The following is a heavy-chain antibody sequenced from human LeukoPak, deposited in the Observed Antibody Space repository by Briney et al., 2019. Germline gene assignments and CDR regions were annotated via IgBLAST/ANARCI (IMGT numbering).Heavy chain of an antibody. CDR1: GYAFTGYY. Sequence: ASVKVSCKASGYAFTGYYMHWVRQAPGQRLEWMGWINPNTGATKYAEKFQGRVTMTGDTSISTGYMELSSPRSDDTAVYFCARKYDILTGYDNWFDPWGQGTLVTVSS. V-gene: IGHV1-2*02. CDR2: INPNTGAT. J-gene: IGHJ5*02. CDR3: ARKYDILTGYDNWFDP. D-gene: IGHD3-9*01.